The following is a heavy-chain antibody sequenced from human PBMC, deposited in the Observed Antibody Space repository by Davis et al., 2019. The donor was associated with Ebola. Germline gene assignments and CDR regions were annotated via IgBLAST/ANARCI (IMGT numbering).Heavy chain of an antibody. CDR1: GFSFSSYW. CDR3: ARPVRESGIRLLGY. J-gene: IGHJ4*02. D-gene: IGHD2-21*02. CDR2: IKQDGSEK. Sequence: GGSLRLSCAASGFSFSSYWMSWVRQAPGKGLEWVTNIKQDGSEKYYLDSVEGRFTISRDNGKNSVFLQMNILRAEDTAVYYCARPVRESGIRLLGYWGQGTLVTVSS. V-gene: IGHV3-7*03.